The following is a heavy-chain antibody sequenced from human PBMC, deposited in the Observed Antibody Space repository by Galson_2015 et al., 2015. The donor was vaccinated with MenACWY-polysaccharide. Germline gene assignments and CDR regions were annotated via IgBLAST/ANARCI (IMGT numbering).Heavy chain of an antibody. Sequence: SVKVSCKASGYTFTGYYMHWVRQAPGQGLEWMGWINPNSGGTNYAQKFQGRVTMTRDTSISTAYMELSSLRSEDTAVYYCARDFGHNYYDSSPGFAWGQGTLVTVSS. CDR2: INPNSGGT. D-gene: IGHD3-22*01. V-gene: IGHV1-2*02. CDR1: GYTFTGYY. CDR3: ARDFGHNYYDSSPGFA. J-gene: IGHJ5*02.